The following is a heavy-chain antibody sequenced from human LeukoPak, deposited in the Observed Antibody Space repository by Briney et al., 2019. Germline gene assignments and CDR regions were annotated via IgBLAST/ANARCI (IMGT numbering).Heavy chain of an antibody. CDR2: IYSGGST. CDR1: GFTVSSNY. V-gene: IGHV3-53*01. Sequence: PGGSLRLSCAASGFTVSSNYMSWVRQAPGKGLEWVSVIYSGGSTYYADSVKGRFTISRDNSKNTLYLQMNSLRAEDTAVYYCARSVPGTYPTYYYYGMDVWGQGTTVTVSS. J-gene: IGHJ6*02. CDR3: ARSVPGTYPTYYYYGMDV. D-gene: IGHD6-13*01.